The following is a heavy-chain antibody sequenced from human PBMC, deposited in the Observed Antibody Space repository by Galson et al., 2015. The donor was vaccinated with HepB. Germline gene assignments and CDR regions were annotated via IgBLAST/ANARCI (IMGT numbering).Heavy chain of an antibody. D-gene: IGHD4-17*01. V-gene: IGHV1-18*01. J-gene: IGHJ4*02. CDR1: GYTFTSYA. CDR2: ISAYNGNT. CDR3: ARQSTVTALDY. Sequence: SVKVSCKASGYTFTSYAISWVRQAPGQGLECMGWISAYNGNTNYAQNLQGRVTMTTDTSTNTAFMELRSLRSDDTAVYYCARQSTVTALDYWGQGTLVTVSS.